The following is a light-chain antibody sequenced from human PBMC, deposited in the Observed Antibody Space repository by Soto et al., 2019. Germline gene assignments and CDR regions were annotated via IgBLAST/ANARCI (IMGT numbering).Light chain of an antibody. V-gene: IGLV2-23*02. CDR1: SSDVGKYTF. J-gene: IGLJ2*01. Sequence: QSALTQPASVSGAPGQSITISCTGTSSDVGKYTFVSWYGQHPGKAPKLIIFEVNKRPSGVSNRFSGSKSGNTASLTISGLQAEDEANYYCCLYGGSNNYVVFGGGTKPTVL. CDR3: CLYGGSNNYVV. CDR2: EVN.